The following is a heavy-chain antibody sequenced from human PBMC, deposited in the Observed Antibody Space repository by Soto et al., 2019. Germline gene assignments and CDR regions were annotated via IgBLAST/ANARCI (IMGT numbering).Heavy chain of an antibody. CDR2: ITSGSGTI. CDR1: GFTFSSYS. J-gene: IGHJ4*02. Sequence: GGSLRLSCAASGFTFSSYSMNWVRQAPGKGLEWVSYITSGSGTIYYADSAKGRFTISRDNAKNSLYLQMNSLRAEDTAVYYCARAWAVTAIPHYIDYWGQGTLVTVSS. V-gene: IGHV3-48*01. D-gene: IGHD2-21*02. CDR3: ARAWAVTAIPHYIDY.